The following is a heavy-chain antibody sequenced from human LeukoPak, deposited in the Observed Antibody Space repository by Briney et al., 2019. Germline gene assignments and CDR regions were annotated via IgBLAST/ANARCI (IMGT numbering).Heavy chain of an antibody. J-gene: IGHJ4*02. Sequence: SETLSLTCSVSGGSSSNYYWSWIRQLPGRGLEWIGYIYYSGSTNSNASLKSRVTIFVDPSKNQFSLRLSSVTAADTAVYYCAKDGSRDSWYYSDYWGQGTLVTVSS. CDR3: AKDGSRDSWYYSDY. V-gene: IGHV4-59*12. D-gene: IGHD6-13*01. CDR2: IYYSGST. CDR1: GGSSSNYY.